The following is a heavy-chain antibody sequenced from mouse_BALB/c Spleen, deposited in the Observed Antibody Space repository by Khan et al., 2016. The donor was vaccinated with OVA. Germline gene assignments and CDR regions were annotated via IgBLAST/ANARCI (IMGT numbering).Heavy chain of an antibody. V-gene: IGHV5-6*01. J-gene: IGHJ4*01. CDR3: ARHWVGVMDY. D-gene: IGHD1-1*01. Sequence: EVELVESGGDLVKPGGSLKLSCTASGFTFSTYGMSWVRQTPDKRLEWVATISSGGTYTYYPDSVMGRFPISRDNAKNTLYLQMSSLRSEDTAMYYCARHWVGVMDYWGQGTSVTVSS. CDR2: ISSGGTYT. CDR1: GFTFSTYG.